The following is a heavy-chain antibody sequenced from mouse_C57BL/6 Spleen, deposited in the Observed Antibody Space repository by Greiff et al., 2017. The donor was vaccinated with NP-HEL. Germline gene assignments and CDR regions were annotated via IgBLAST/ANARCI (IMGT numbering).Heavy chain of an antibody. CDR1: GYTFTSYW. Sequence: VQLQQSGAELVKPGASVKLSCKASGYTFTSYWMHWVKQRPGQGLEWIGMIHPNSGSTNYNEKFKSKATLTVDKSSSTAYMQLSSLTSEDSAVYYGAREDYYGSSYGYWGQGTTLTVSS. CDR2: IHPNSGST. CDR3: AREDYYGSSYGY. D-gene: IGHD1-1*01. J-gene: IGHJ2*01. V-gene: IGHV1-64*01.